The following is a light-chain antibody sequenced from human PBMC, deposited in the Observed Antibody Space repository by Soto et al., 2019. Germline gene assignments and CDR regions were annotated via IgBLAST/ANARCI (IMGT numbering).Light chain of an antibody. CDR2: DVS. CDR1: SSDVGGYNY. CDR3: SSYTSSITLV. Sequence: QSALTQPASVSGSPGQSITISCTGTSSDVGGYNYVSWYQQYPGKAPKLMIYDVSNRPSGVSNRFSGSKSGNTASLTISGLQAEDEGDYYCSSYTSSITLVFGGGTKLTVL. V-gene: IGLV2-14*01. J-gene: IGLJ2*01.